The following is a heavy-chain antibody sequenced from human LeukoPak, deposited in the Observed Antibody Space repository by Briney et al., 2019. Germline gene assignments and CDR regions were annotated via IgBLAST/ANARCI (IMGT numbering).Heavy chain of an antibody. V-gene: IGHV3-21*06. J-gene: IGHJ4*02. CDR2: ISSSSNYI. CDR3: ARAVGGYDIDYYFDY. CDR1: GFTFSSYS. Sequence: GGSLRLPCAASGFTFSSYSMNWVRQAPGKGLEWVSSISSSSNYIYYADSVKGRFTISRDNAQNSLYLQMNSLRAEDTAVYYCARAVGGYDIDYYFDYWGQGTVVTVSS. D-gene: IGHD5-12*01.